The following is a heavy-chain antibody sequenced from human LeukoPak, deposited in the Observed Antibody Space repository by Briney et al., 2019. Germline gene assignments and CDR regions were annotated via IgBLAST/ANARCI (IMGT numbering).Heavy chain of an antibody. CDR2: ISSSGSTI. Sequence: GGSLRLSCAASGFTFSDYYMSWIRQAPGKGLEWVSYISSSGSTIYYADSVKGRFTISRDNAKNSLYLQMNSLRAEDTAVYYCARDREFGELYHGWFDPWGQGTLVTVSS. V-gene: IGHV3-11*01. CDR1: GFTFSDYY. D-gene: IGHD3-10*01. J-gene: IGHJ5*02. CDR3: ARDREFGELYHGWFDP.